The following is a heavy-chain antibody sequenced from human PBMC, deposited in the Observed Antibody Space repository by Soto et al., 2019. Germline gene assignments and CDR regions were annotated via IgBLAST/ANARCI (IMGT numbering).Heavy chain of an antibody. J-gene: IGHJ4*02. CDR1: GGSISSSSYY. Sequence: PSETLSLTCTVSGGSISSSSYYWGWIRQPPGKGLEWIGSIYYSGSTYYNPSLKSRVTISVDTSKNQFSLKLSSVTAADTAVYYCARHSGVATITDFDYWGQGTLVTV. CDR3: ARHSGVATITDFDY. CDR2: IYYSGST. V-gene: IGHV4-39*01. D-gene: IGHD5-12*01.